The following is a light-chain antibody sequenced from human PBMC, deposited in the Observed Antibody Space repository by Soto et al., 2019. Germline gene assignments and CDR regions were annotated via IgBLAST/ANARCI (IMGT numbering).Light chain of an antibody. V-gene: IGLV2-14*01. CDR1: SSDVGGYND. Sequence: QSALTQPASVSGSPGQSITISCTGTSSDVGGYNDVSWYQQHPGKAPKLMIYDVSNRVSGVSNRFSGSKSGNTASLNISGLQAEDAADYYCSAYTSSSTRVFGTGTQLTVL. CDR2: DVS. CDR3: SAYTSSSTRV. J-gene: IGLJ1*01.